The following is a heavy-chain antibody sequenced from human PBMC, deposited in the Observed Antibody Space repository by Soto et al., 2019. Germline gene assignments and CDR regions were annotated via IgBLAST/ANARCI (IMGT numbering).Heavy chain of an antibody. J-gene: IGHJ4*02. V-gene: IGHV4-30-2*01. Sequence: PSETLSLTCAVSGGSVSSTTYSWTWTRQPPGKGLEWIGYISHSGSTYYNPSLKSRVTISVDRSKNQFSLKLTSVTAADTAVYYCARVLSTGPGRGYSLANWGPGTLVPVSS. CDR3: ARVLSTGPGRGYSLAN. D-gene: IGHD3-22*01. CDR1: GGSVSSTTYS. CDR2: ISHSGST.